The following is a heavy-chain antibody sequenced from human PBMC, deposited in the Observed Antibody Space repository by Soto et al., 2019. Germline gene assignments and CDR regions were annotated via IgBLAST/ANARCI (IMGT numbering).Heavy chain of an antibody. Sequence: QVQLVESGGGVVQPGRSLRLSCAASGFTFSDYSMHWVRQAPGKGLEWVAVISYDGSNKYYADSVKGRFIISRDNSKNRLYLQMNSLRAEETAVYYCAKGPPLDSWGQGTLVTVSS. V-gene: IGHV3-30*18. CDR3: AKGPPLDS. CDR1: GFTFSDYS. CDR2: ISYDGSNK. J-gene: IGHJ4*02.